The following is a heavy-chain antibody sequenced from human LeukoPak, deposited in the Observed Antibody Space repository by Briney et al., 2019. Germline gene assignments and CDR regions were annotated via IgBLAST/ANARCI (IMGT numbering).Heavy chain of an antibody. Sequence: PGGSLILSCAASGFTFSSYSMNWVRQAPGKGLEWVSSISSSSSYIYYADSVKGRFTISRDNAKNSLYLQMNSLRAEDTAVYYCARGGYGDYVGFDYYYYYMDVWGKGTTVTVSS. J-gene: IGHJ6*03. CDR2: ISSSSSYI. D-gene: IGHD4-17*01. CDR3: ARGGYGDYVGFDYYYYYMDV. V-gene: IGHV3-21*01. CDR1: GFTFSSYS.